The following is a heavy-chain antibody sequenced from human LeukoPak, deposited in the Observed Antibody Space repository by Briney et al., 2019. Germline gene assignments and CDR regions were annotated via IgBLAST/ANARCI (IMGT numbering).Heavy chain of an antibody. V-gene: IGHV4-61*02. CDR1: GGSISSGSYY. CDR3: ARLIVGATRYYYGMDV. D-gene: IGHD1-26*01. J-gene: IGHJ6*02. CDR2: IYTSGST. Sequence: KTSETLSLTCTVSGGSISSGSYYWSWIRQPAGKGLEWIGRIYTSGSTNYNPSLKSRVTISVDTSKNQFSLKLSSVTAADTAVYYCARLIVGATRYYYGMDVWGQGTTVTVSS.